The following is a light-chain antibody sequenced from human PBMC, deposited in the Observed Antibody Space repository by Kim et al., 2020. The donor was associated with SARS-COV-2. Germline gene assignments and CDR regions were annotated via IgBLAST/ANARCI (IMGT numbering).Light chain of an antibody. CDR1: QSLGRAY. V-gene: IGKV3-20*01. CDR3: QQYGRSPLT. J-gene: IGKJ4*01. Sequence: SPGERATLSCRTSQSLGRAYLAWYQQKPGQAPRLLIYDASSRATGIPDRFSGSGSGSDFTLTISRLEPDDFAVYYCQQYGRSPLTFGGGTKVEIK. CDR2: DAS.